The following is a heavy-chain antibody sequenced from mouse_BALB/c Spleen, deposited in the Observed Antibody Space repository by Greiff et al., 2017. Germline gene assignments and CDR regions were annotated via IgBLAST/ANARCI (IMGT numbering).Heavy chain of an antibody. D-gene: IGHD1-1*01. V-gene: IGHV2-9-2*01. J-gene: IGHJ2*01. CDR1: GFSLTSYD. CDR3: VRGFTSDY. Sequence: VQLQESGPGLVAPSQSLSITCTVSGFSLTSYDISWIRQPPGKGLEWLGVIWTGGGTNYNSAFMSRLSISKDNSKSQVFLKMNSLQTDDTAIYYCVRGFTSDYWGQGTTLTVSS. CDR2: IWTGGGT.